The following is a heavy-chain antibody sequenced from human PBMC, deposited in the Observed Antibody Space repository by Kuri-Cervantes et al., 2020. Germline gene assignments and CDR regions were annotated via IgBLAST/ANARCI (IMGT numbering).Heavy chain of an antibody. CDR3: ARATSSSSGFGYFDY. CDR1: EFIFRDYY. D-gene: IGHD6-6*01. V-gene: IGHV3-11*04. J-gene: IGHJ4*02. Sequence: GESLKISCAASEFIFRDYYMTWIRQAPGKGLEWVSYISSSGDIIYYADSVKGRFTIFRDNAKNSLYLQIESLTAEDTAVYYCARATSSSSGFGYFDYWGQGTLVTVSS. CDR2: ISSSGDII.